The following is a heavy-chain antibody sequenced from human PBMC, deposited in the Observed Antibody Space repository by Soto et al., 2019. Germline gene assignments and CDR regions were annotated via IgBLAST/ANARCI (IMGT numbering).Heavy chain of an antibody. D-gene: IGHD5-12*01. CDR3: AKVREDLVLLVALDS. Sequence: QVQLVESGGGVVQPGKSVRLSCAASGFRFGAYAMHWVRQAPGKGLEWVAVISEDGSRKYYRDSVKVRFTISRDNSKNTLFLQMDRLRLEDTAVYSCAKVREDLVLLVALDSWGQGTRVTVSS. J-gene: IGHJ4*02. CDR2: ISEDGSRK. V-gene: IGHV3-30*18. CDR1: GFRFGAYA.